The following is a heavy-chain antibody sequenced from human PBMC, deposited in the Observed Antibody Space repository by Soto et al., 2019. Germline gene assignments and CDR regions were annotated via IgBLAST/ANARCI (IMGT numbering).Heavy chain of an antibody. Sequence: EVQLVESGGDLVKPGGSLRLSCAASEFTFANAWISWVRQAPGKGLEWVGRIKSKADGGTTDYAAPVKGRFTISRDESKNTLYLQMNSLKTEDTAVYYCTSLYYGHWGQGTLVTVSS. D-gene: IGHD4-17*01. J-gene: IGHJ4*02. CDR1: EFTFANAW. CDR3: TSLYYGH. V-gene: IGHV3-15*01. CDR2: IKSKADGGTT.